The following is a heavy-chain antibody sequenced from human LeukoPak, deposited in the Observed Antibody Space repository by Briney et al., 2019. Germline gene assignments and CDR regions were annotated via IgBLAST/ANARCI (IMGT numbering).Heavy chain of an antibody. V-gene: IGHV3-21*01. CDR1: GFTFSNSA. CDR3: ARNATYYLRYGYFDC. D-gene: IGHD5/OR15-5a*01. J-gene: IGHJ4*01. CDR2: INDVGSHI. Sequence: GGSLRLSCAASGFTFSNSAMNWVRQAPGKGLEWVSSINDVGSHIYYADSVRGRFTISRDNAKTSVYLQMNNLRPEDTAVYYCARNATYYLRYGYFDCWGHGTLVTVST.